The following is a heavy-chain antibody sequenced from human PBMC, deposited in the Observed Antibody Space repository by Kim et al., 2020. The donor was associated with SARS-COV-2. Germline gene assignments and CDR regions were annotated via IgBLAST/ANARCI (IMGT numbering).Heavy chain of an antibody. J-gene: IGHJ4*02. V-gene: IGHV3-23*01. CDR3: AKDLKRGVHDDY. Sequence: GGSLRLSCAASGFTFSSNAMSWVRQAPGKGLEWVSTISSSPDVTYYADSVKGRFTISRDNSESTLYLQMNSLRAEDTAVYYCAKDLKRGVHDDYWGQGTLVTVSS. CDR1: GFTFSSNA. D-gene: IGHD1-1*01. CDR2: ISSSPDVT.